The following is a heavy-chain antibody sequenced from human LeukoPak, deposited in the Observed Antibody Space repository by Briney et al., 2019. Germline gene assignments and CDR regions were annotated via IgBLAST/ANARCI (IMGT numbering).Heavy chain of an antibody. CDR3: ARDGYYYDSSGYYEKMYYFDY. J-gene: IGHJ4*02. CDR1: GGSISSYY. D-gene: IGHD3-22*01. Sequence: PSETLSLTCTVSGGSISSYYWSWIRQPAGKGLEWIGRIYTSGSTNYNPSLKSRVTMSVDTSKNQFSLKLSSVTAADTAVHYCARDGYYYDSSGYYEKMYYFDYWGQGTLVTVSS. V-gene: IGHV4-4*07. CDR2: IYTSGST.